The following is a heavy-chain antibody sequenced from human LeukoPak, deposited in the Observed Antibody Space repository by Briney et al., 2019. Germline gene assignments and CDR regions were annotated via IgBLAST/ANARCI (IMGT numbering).Heavy chain of an antibody. CDR2: INHSGST. Sequence: SETLSLTCAVYGGSFSGYYWSWIRQPPGKGLEWIGEINHSGSTNYNPSLKSRVTISVDTSKNQFSLKLSSVTAADTAVYYCARGSFGSPYYYDSSGYYYKYWGQGTLVNVSS. D-gene: IGHD3-22*01. CDR1: GGSFSGYY. V-gene: IGHV4-34*01. CDR3: ARGSFGSPYYYDSSGYYYKY. J-gene: IGHJ4*02.